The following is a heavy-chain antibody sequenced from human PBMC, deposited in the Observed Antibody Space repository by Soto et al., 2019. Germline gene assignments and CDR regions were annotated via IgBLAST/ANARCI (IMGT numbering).Heavy chain of an antibody. CDR1: GFTFSSYG. D-gene: IGHD2-15*01. J-gene: IGHJ6*02. CDR3: AKDKLILTSAIYYYYGMDV. Sequence: GGSLRLSCAASGFTFSSYGMHWVRQAPGKGLEWVAVISYDGSNKYYADSVKGRFTISRDNSKNTLYLQMNSLRAEDTAVYYCAKDKLILTSAIYYYYGMDVWGQGTTVTVSS. V-gene: IGHV3-30*18. CDR2: ISYDGSNK.